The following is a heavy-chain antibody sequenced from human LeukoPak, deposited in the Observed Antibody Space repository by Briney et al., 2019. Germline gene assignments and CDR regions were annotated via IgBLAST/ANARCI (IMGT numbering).Heavy chain of an antibody. Sequence: PGGSLRLSCAASGSTFSSYSMNWVRQAPGKGLEWVSSITSSSSYIYYADSVKGRFTISRDNAKNSLYLQMNSLRAEDTAVYYCARHVVAVGFDYWGQGTLVTVSS. CDR1: GSTFSSYS. CDR2: ITSSSSYI. CDR3: ARHVVAVGFDY. J-gene: IGHJ4*02. D-gene: IGHD3-22*01. V-gene: IGHV3-21*01.